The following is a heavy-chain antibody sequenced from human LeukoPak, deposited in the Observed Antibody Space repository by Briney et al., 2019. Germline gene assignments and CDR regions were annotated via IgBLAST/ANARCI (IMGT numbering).Heavy chain of an antibody. Sequence: QSGGSLRLSCAASGFTFSSYAMHWVRQAPGKGLEWVAVISYDGSNKYYADSVKGRFTISRDNSKNTLYLQMNSLRAEDTAVYYCAREEALAAAGDDAFDIWGQGTMVTVSS. D-gene: IGHD6-13*01. CDR1: GFTFSSYA. J-gene: IGHJ3*02. V-gene: IGHV3-30-3*01. CDR2: ISYDGSNK. CDR3: AREEALAAAGDDAFDI.